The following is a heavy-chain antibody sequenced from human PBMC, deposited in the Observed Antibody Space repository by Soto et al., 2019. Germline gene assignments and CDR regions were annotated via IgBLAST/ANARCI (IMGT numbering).Heavy chain of an antibody. CDR3: AKASFHGVVVVDALPCDYEVWFDP. D-gene: IGHD2-15*01. CDR2: ISGSGGST. CDR1: GFTFSSYA. Sequence: EVQLLESGGGLVQPGGSLRLSCAASGFTFSSYAMSWVRQAPGKGLEWVSAISGSGGSTYYADSVKGRFTISRDNSKNTLYLQMNSLRAEDTAVYYCAKASFHGVVVVDALPCDYEVWFDPWGQGTLVTVSS. J-gene: IGHJ5*02. V-gene: IGHV3-23*01.